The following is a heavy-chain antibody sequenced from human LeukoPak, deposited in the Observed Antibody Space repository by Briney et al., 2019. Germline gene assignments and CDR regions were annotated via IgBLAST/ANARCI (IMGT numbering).Heavy chain of an antibody. J-gene: IGHJ4*02. CDR3: ARASRSGYDS. Sequence: GGSLRLSCAASGFTFSNYNMNWVRQAPGKGLEWVSYIGSGSSPIYYADSVKGRFTMSRDNAKNSLYLQMNSLRDEDAAVYYCARASRSGYDSWGQGTLVTVSS. D-gene: IGHD3-22*01. V-gene: IGHV3-48*02. CDR1: GFTFSNYN. CDR2: IGSGSSPI.